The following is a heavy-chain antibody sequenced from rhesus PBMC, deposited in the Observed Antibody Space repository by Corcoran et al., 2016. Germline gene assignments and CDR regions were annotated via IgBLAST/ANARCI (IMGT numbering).Heavy chain of an antibody. D-gene: IGHD1-14*01. J-gene: IGHJ4*01. V-gene: IGHV2-174*01. Sequence: VTLKESGPALVKPTQTLTLTCTFSGFSISTSGMGVGWIRPPPGKALEWLALIYWEDYKYSSKPLKSRLTISKNTSKNQVVLTMPNRDPVDTATYYCARTSSWNDFFDYWGQGVLVTVSS. CDR2: IYWEDYK. CDR3: ARTSSWNDFFDY. CDR1: GFSISTSGMG.